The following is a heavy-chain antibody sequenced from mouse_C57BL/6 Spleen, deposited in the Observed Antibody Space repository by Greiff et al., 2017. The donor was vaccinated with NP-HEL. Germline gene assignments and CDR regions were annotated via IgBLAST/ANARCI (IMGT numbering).Heavy chain of an antibody. CDR2: INPYNGDT. CDR1: GYSFTGYF. J-gene: IGHJ2*01. V-gene: IGHV1-20*01. D-gene: IGHD1-2*01. CDR3: AREEEGYYGLDYFDY. Sequence: VQLKQSGPELVKPGDSVKISCKASGYSFTGYFMNWVMQSHGKSLEWIGRINPYNGDTFYNQKFKGKATLTVDKSSSTAYMELRILTSEDSAVSYYAREEEGYYGLDYFDYWGQGTTLTVSS.